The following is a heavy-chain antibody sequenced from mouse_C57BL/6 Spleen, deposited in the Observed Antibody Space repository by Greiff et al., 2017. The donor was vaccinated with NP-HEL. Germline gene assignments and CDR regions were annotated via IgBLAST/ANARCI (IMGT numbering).Heavy chain of an antibody. D-gene: IGHD2-3*01. J-gene: IGHJ2*01. Sequence: VQLQQSGAELARPGASVKLSCKASGYTFTSYGISWVKQSTGQGLEWIGEIYPRSGNTYYNEKFKGKATLTADKSSSTAYMELRSLTSEDSAVYFCAREGYDGYYNYWGQGTTLTVSS. V-gene: IGHV1-81*01. CDR3: AREGYDGYYNY. CDR2: IYPRSGNT. CDR1: GYTFTSYG.